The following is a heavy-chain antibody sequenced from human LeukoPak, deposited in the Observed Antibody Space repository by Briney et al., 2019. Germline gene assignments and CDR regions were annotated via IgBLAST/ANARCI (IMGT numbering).Heavy chain of an antibody. V-gene: IGHV3-48*02. Sequence: GGSLRLSCAASGFTFSSYGMNWVRQTPGKGLEWVSYISGSSSGIYYADFVKGRFTISRDNAKKSLYLQMDSLRDEDTAVYYCARARMDVWGQGTTATVSS. CDR2: ISGSSSGI. CDR1: GFTFSSYG. J-gene: IGHJ6*02. CDR3: ARARMDV.